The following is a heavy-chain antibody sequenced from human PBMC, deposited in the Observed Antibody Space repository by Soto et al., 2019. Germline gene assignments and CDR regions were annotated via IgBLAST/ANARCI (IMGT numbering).Heavy chain of an antibody. CDR2: IYWDDDT. J-gene: IGHJ4*02. Sequence: QITLKESGPTLVKPTQTLTLTCTFSGFSFSISGVAVGWIRQPPGKALEWLALIYWDDDTRYSPSLKSRLTVTKDTSKNQVFLTMTNMGPVDTATYHCAHTGWYAYYFDYWGQGTLLTVSS. V-gene: IGHV2-5*02. CDR3: AHTGWYAYYFDY. CDR1: GFSFSISGVA. D-gene: IGHD6-19*01.